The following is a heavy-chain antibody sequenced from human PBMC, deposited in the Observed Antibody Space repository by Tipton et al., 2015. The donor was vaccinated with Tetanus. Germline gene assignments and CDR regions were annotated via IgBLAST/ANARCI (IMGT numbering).Heavy chain of an antibody. D-gene: IGHD2-2*01. CDR2: ISAYNGKT. J-gene: IGHJ6*02. CDR1: GYNFVNFG. CDR3: ASGSSIRHGLDV. V-gene: IGHV1-18*01. Sequence: QLVQSGSEMKEPGASVKVSCKASGYNFVNFGITWVRQAPGQGLEWVGWISAYNGKTKYAQKLQGRVTMTTDRSASTAYMDLRRLRPDDTAVYYCASGSSIRHGLDVWGHGTSVTVSS.